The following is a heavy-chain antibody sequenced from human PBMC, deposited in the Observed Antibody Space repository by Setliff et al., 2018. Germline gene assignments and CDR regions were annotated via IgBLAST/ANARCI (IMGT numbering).Heavy chain of an antibody. CDR2: MHQSGRT. V-gene: IGHV4-34*01. J-gene: IGHJ4*02. CDR3: RLWSHNYRNDY. Sequence: KPSETLSLTCTVSGGSIMNYFWSWIRQPPGKGLEWIGEMHQSGRTSFNPSLKSRVTMSVDPSKNHFSLKVTSMTAADTGVYYCRLWSHNYRNDYWGQGTLVTVSS. D-gene: IGHD3-16*01. CDR1: GGSIMNYF.